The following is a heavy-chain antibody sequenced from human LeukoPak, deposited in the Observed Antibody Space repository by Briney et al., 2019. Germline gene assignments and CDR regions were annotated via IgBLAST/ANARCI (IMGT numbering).Heavy chain of an antibody. D-gene: IGHD3-22*01. Sequence: GGSLRLSCAASGFSFGTYWMTWVRQAPGKGLEWVANIKEDGSEKYYVDSVKGRFTISRDNAKNSLYLHMNSLRAEDTAVYYCARDLDYYDSSGYFDWGQGTLVTVSS. V-gene: IGHV3-7*01. J-gene: IGHJ4*02. CDR1: GFSFGTYW. CDR3: ARDLDYYDSSGYFD. CDR2: IKEDGSEK.